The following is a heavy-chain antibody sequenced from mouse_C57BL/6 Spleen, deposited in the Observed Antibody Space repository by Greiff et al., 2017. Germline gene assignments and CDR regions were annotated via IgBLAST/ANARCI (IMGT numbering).Heavy chain of an antibody. CDR2: IDPSDSYT. D-gene: IGHD1-1*01. CDR1: GYTFTSYW. CDR3: AREVGYYDV. J-gene: IGHJ1*03. V-gene: IGHV1-69*01. Sequence: QVQLKQPGAELVMPGASVKLSCKASGYTFTSYWMHWVKQRPGQGLEWIGEIDPSDSYTNYNQKFKGKATLTVDKSSSTAYMQLSSLRSEDSAVXYYAREVGYYDVWGTGTTVTVSS.